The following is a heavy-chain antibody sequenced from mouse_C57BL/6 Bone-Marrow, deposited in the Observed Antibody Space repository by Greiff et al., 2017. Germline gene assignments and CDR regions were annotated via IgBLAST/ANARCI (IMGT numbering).Heavy chain of an antibody. CDR3: ARKGYFDV. CDR2: IDPSDSDT. Sequence: QVQLQQPGAELVRPGSSVKLSCKASGYTFTSYWMHWVKQRPIQGLEWIGNIDPSDSDTRYNQKFKDKATLTVDKSSSTAYMQLSSLTSEDSAVYYCARKGYFDVWGTGTTVTVSS. J-gene: IGHJ1*03. V-gene: IGHV1-52*01. CDR1: GYTFTSYW.